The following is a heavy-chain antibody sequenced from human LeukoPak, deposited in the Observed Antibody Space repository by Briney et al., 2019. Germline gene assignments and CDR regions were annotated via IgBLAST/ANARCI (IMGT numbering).Heavy chain of an antibody. CDR1: GGSFSGYY. CDR2: INHSGST. Sequence: SETLSLTCAVYGGSFSGYYWSWIRQPPGKGLEWIGEINHSGSTNYNPSLKSRVTISVDTSKNQFSLKLSSVTAADTAVYYCASSRYFYDSSGQNYYFDSWGQGTLVTVSS. V-gene: IGHV4-34*01. CDR3: ASSRYFYDSSGQNYYFDS. D-gene: IGHD3-22*01. J-gene: IGHJ4*02.